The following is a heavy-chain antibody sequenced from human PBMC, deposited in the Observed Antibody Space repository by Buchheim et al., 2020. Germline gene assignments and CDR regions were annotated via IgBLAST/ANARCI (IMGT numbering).Heavy chain of an antibody. CDR3: ARGFRGYCSGTSCYYFDY. J-gene: IGHJ4*02. V-gene: IGHV4-30-4*01. D-gene: IGHD2-15*01. Sequence: QVQLQESGPGLVKPSQTLSLTCTVSGGSISSGDYYWSWIRQPPGKGLEWIGYIYYSGSTYYNPSLKSRVTISVEPSKNQFSLKLSSVTAADTAVYYCARGFRGYCSGTSCYYFDYWGQGTL. CDR1: GGSISSGDYY. CDR2: IYYSGST.